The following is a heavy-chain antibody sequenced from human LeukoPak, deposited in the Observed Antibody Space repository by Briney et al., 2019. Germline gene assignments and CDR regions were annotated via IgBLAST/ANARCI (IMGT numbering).Heavy chain of an antibody. Sequence: KPSETLSLTCTVSGGSISSYYWSWIRQPPGKGLEWIGYIYYSGSTNYNPSLKSRVTISVDTSKNQFSLKPSSVTAADTAVYYCARDYGDYEHYLDYWGQGTLVTVSS. CDR3: ARDYGDYEHYLDY. CDR1: GGSISSYY. CDR2: IYYSGST. D-gene: IGHD4-17*01. J-gene: IGHJ4*02. V-gene: IGHV4-59*12.